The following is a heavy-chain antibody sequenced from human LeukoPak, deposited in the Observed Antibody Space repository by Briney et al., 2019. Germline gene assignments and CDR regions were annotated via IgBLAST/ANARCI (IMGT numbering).Heavy chain of an antibody. V-gene: IGHV4-59*11. CDR3: ASRPADTTWYGVFDY. J-gene: IGHJ4*02. D-gene: IGHD3-10*01. CDR2: IFNTGNT. CDR1: GGSSNSHY. Sequence: SETLSLTCSVSGGSSNSHYWSWIRQPPGKRLEWIGYIFNTGNTNYNPSLASRVTMSVDTSRAQFFLRLSPVTAADTAIYYCASRPADTTWYGVFDYWSQGTLVTVSS.